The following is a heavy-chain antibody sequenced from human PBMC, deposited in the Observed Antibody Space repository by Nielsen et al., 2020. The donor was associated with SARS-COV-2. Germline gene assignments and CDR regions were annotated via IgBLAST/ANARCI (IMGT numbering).Heavy chain of an antibody. CDR2: IHYSGTT. Sequence: SETLSLTCTVSGDSISSGNYYWNWVRQHPGQGLEWIGHIHYSGTTNYNPSLESRATISVDTSKSRFSLTLSSVTAADTAVYYCARVLGYSGGSCYSDAFDIWGQGTMVTVSS. CDR3: ARVLGYSGGSCYSDAFDI. J-gene: IGHJ3*02. V-gene: IGHV4-31*03. CDR1: GDSISSGNYY. D-gene: IGHD2-15*01.